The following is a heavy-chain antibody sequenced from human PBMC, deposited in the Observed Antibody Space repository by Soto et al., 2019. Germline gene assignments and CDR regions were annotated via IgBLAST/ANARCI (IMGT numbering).Heavy chain of an antibody. V-gene: IGHV1-69*06. CDR3: ARAITMVRGEAPYYFDS. CDR1: GYTFANYG. D-gene: IGHD3-10*01. Sequence: ASVKVSFKASGYTFANYGISWVRQAPGQGLEYMGGVLPIYGTSNYAQKFLGRVTITADKSKSTAYLDLGSLRSDDTAMYYCARAITMVRGEAPYYFDSWGQGTQVTVSS. J-gene: IGHJ4*02. CDR2: VLPIYGTS.